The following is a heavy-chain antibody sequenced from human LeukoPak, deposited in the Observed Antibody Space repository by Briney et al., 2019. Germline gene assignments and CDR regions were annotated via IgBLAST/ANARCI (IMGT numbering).Heavy chain of an antibody. Sequence: ASVKVSCETSGYTFTKFYINWVRQAPGKGLEWMGWMNPHSGDADYAQSFQGRLTMTRSTSITTVYMELSSLASDDTAVYYCARVCGGGSCLDFWGQGTPVTLSA. CDR3: ARVCGGGSCLDF. CDR2: MNPHSGDA. J-gene: IGHJ4*02. V-gene: IGHV1-8*01. CDR1: GYTFTKFY. D-gene: IGHD2-15*01.